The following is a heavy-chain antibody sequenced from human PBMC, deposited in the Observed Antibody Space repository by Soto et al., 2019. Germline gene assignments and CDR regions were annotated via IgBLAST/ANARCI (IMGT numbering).Heavy chain of an antibody. Sequence: QVQLVESGGGVVQPGRSLRLSCAASGFTFSSYAMHWVRQAPGKGLEWVAVISYDGSNKYYADSVKGRFTISRDNSKNTLYLQMNSLRAEDTAVYYCASEGVGATRNFDYWGKGTLVTVSS. D-gene: IGHD1-26*01. V-gene: IGHV3-30-3*01. CDR2: ISYDGSNK. J-gene: IGHJ4*02. CDR3: ASEGVGATRNFDY. CDR1: GFTFSSYA.